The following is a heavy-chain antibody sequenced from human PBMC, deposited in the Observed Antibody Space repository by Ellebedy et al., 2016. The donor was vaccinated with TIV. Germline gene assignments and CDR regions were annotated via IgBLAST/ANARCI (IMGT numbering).Heavy chain of an antibody. D-gene: IGHD4-23*01. CDR2: INPNSGGT. J-gene: IGHJ6*03. CDR1: GYTFSNYY. CDR3: ARGVTSYYYYYMDV. V-gene: IGHV1-2*02. Sequence: ASVKVSCXASGYTFSNYYMHWVRQAPGQGLEWMGWINPNSGGTIYAQKFQGRVTMTRDTSISTAYMELSRLRSDDTAVYYCARGVTSYYYYYMDVWGKGTTVTVSS.